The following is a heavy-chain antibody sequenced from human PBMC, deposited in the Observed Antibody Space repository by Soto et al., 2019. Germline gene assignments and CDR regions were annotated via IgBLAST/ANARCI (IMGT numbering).Heavy chain of an antibody. CDR3: ASEYDILTGSSHPDAFDI. CDR1: GYTFTSYA. V-gene: IGHV1-3*01. J-gene: IGHJ3*02. D-gene: IGHD3-9*01. CDR2: INAGNGNT. Sequence: ASVKVSCKASGYTFTSYAMHWVRQAPGQRLEWMGWINAGNGNTKYSQKFQGRVTITRDTSASTAYMELSSLRSEDTAVYYCASEYDILTGSSHPDAFDIWGQGTMVTVSS.